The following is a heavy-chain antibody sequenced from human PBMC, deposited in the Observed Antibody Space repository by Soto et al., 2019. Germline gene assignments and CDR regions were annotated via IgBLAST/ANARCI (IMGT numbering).Heavy chain of an antibody. CDR1: GFTFSSYA. J-gene: IGHJ4*02. Sequence: GGSLRLSCAASGFTFSSYAMSWVRQAPGKGLEWVSAISGSGGSTYYADSVKGRFIISRDNSKNTLYLQMNSLRAEDTAVYYCAKAGGYSYGFDYWGQGTLVTVSS. CDR2: ISGSGGST. D-gene: IGHD5-18*01. CDR3: AKAGGYSYGFDY. V-gene: IGHV3-23*01.